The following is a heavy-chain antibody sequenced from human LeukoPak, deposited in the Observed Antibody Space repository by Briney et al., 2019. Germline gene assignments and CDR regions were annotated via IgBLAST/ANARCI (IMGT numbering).Heavy chain of an antibody. V-gene: IGHV3-23*01. D-gene: IGHD2-15*01. CDR1: AFTFSNYA. Sequence: GGSLRLSCAASAFTFSNYAMTWVRQPPGKGLEWVSAITGSGGGTYYADSVKGRFTISRDNSKNTLYLQMNGLRAEDTAIYYCAKRIPSWYYVDYWGQGTLVTVSS. CDR3: AKRIPSWYYVDY. J-gene: IGHJ4*02. CDR2: ITGSGGGT.